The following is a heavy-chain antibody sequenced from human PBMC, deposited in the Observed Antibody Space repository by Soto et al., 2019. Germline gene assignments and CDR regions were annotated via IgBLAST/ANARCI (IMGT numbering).Heavy chain of an antibody. CDR2: ISHHGLKE. CDR3: AKDWVGGSNKYYFEY. Sequence: QVQLVESGGGVVRPGRSLRLSCVASGFTFRDYGMHWVRQAPGKGLEWVAGISHHGLKEHYTDSVKGRFTISRDNSKKTVYLQLNSLRGDDTAVYYCAKDWVGGSNKYYFEYWGQGTLVTVSS. V-gene: IGHV3-30*18. D-gene: IGHD1-26*01. CDR1: GFTFRDYG. J-gene: IGHJ4*02.